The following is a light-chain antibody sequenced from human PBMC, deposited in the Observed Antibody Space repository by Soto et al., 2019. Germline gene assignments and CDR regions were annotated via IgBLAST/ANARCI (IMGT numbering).Light chain of an antibody. CDR2: GAS. CDR1: QTVSGSY. J-gene: IGKJ1*01. CDR3: QQYGSSPGT. Sequence: VLTQSPGPLSLSPGERATLSCRXSQTVSGSYVAWYQQKPGQTPRLIIYGASSRATGIPDRFSGSGSGTDCTLTISRLEPEDVAVYYCQQYGSSPGTFGQGTKVDI. V-gene: IGKV3-20*01.